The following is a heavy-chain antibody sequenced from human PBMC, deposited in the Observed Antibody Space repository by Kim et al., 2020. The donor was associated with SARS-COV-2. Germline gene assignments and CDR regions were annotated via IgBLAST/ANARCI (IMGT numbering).Heavy chain of an antibody. CDR2: LSYDGNT. CDR1: GGSISSFY. D-gene: IGHD3-22*01. CDR3: ARTAPRRSSTAYYLYGLDV. V-gene: IGHV4-59*01. J-gene: IGHJ6*02. Sequence: SETLSLTCTVSGGSISSFYWSWVRQPPGKGLEWVAFLSYDGNTNYNPSLKSRVTISRDTSKNQFSLRVTSVSAADTAVYFCARTAPRRSSTAYYLYGLDVWGQGATVIVSS.